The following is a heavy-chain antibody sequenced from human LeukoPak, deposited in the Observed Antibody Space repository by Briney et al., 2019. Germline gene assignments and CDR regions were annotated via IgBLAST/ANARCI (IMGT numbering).Heavy chain of an antibody. CDR2: MNPNSGNT. Sequence: ASVKVSCKASGYTFTSHDINWVRQATGQGLEWMGWMNPNSGNTGYAQKFQGRVTFTRNTSISTAYMELSSLRSEDTAVYYCAREGYVGGLLEQLNWFDPWGQGTLVTVSS. CDR1: GYTFTSHD. D-gene: IGHD1/OR15-1a*01. J-gene: IGHJ5*02. V-gene: IGHV1-8*03. CDR3: AREGYVGGLLEQLNWFDP.